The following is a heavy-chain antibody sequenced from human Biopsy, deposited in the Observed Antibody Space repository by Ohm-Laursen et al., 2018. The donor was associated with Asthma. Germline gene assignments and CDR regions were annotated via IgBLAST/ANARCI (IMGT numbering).Heavy chain of an antibody. CDR3: ARTYYDFLTGQVNDVFAI. CDR2: INAGNGNT. Sequence: SSVKVSCNASGYTFINYAIHWVRQAPGQRLEWMGWINAGNGNTKYSQKFQGRVTITRDTSASTAYMDLSSLRSEDTAVYYCARTYYDFLTGQVNDVFAIWGQGTMVTVSS. D-gene: IGHD3-9*01. CDR1: GYTFINYA. J-gene: IGHJ3*02. V-gene: IGHV1-3*01.